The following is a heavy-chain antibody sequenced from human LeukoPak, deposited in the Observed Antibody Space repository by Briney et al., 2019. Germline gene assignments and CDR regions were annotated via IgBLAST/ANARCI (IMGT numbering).Heavy chain of an antibody. CDR1: GFTFNNYW. D-gene: IGHD2-15*01. CDR3: ARYCNGDTCDGALDL. CDR2: IDSDASRT. Sequence: GGSLRLSCAASGFTFNNYWIHWVRQVPGKDLVWVSRIDSDASRTNYADSVKGRFTISRDNVKNMVYLQMSSLTVEDTAVYYCARYCNGDTCDGALDLWGQGTLVTVSS. V-gene: IGHV3-74*01. J-gene: IGHJ3*01.